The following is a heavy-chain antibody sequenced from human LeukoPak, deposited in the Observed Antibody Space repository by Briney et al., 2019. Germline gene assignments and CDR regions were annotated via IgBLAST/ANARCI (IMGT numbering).Heavy chain of an antibody. D-gene: IGHD3-10*01. V-gene: IGHV4-39*07. CDR1: GGSISSSSYY. J-gene: IGHJ4*02. CDR2: IYYSGST. CDR3: ARGPYYYGSGSYYTLDY. Sequence: PSETLSLTCTVSGGSISSSSYYWGWIRQPPGKGLEWIGSIYYSGSTYYNPSLKSRVTISVDTSKNQFSLKLSSVTAADTAVYYCARGPYYYGSGSYYTLDYWGQGTLVTVSS.